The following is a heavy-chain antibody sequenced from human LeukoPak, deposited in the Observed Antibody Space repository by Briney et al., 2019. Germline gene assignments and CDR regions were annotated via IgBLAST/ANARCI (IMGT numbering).Heavy chain of an antibody. CDR2: INHSGRT. D-gene: IGHD6-13*01. J-gene: IGHJ5*02. V-gene: IGHV4-34*01. Sequence: KPSETLSLTCAVYGGSFSGYYWSWIRQPPGKGLEWIGEINHSGRTNYKPSLKSRVTISVDTSKNQFSLKLSSVTAADTAVYYCARGRRGYSTNWFDPWGQGTLVTVSS. CDR3: ARGRRGYSTNWFDP. CDR1: GGSFSGYY.